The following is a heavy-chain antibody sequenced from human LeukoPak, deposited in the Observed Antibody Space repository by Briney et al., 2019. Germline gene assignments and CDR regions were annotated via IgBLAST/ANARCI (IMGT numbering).Heavy chain of an antibody. CDR1: GLTFRNFW. CDR2: INEDGSEE. J-gene: IGHJ4*02. Sequence: GGSLRLSCEVSGLTFRNFWMSWVRQAPGEGLQWVANINEDGSEENYVDSVRGRFTVSRDNAKNSLYLQMNSLRAEDTAVYYCASGGHIDYCGQGTQVTVSS. CDR3: ASGGHIDY. V-gene: IGHV3-7*01. D-gene: IGHD3-16*01.